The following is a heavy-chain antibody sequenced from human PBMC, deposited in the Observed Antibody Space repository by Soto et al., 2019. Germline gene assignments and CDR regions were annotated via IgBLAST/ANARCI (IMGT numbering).Heavy chain of an antibody. CDR3: ARLVRGSSWSKDYYYYGMDV. J-gene: IGHJ6*02. CDR1: GGSISSDY. CDR2: IYYSGST. V-gene: IGHV4-59*01. D-gene: IGHD6-13*01. Sequence: SETLSLTCTVSGGSISSDYWSWIRQPPGKGLEWIGYIYYSGSTYYNPSLKSRVTISVDTSKNQFSLKLSSVTAADTAVYYCARLVRGSSWSKDYYYYGMDVWGQGTTVTVSS.